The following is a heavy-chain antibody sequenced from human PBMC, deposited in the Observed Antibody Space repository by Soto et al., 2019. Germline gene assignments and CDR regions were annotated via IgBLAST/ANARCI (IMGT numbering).Heavy chain of an antibody. CDR2: ISGSGRTT. V-gene: IGHV3-23*01. Sequence: EVQLLESGGGLVQPGGSLRLSCAASGFTFGTSAMKWLRRAPGRGLECVSFISGSGRTTYYADSVKGRLTVSRDNSKNTMYLQMSRLRAEDTALYYCAKFRGASYSYYYMAVWGKGTTVTFSS. CDR3: AKFRGASYSYYYMAV. D-gene: IGHD3-16*01. J-gene: IGHJ6*03. CDR1: GFTFGTSA.